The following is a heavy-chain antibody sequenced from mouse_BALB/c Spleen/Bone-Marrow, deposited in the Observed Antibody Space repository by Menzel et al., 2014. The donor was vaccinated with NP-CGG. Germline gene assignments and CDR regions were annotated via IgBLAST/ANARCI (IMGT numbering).Heavy chain of an antibody. CDR1: GYTFTSYV. Sequence: EVHLVESGPELVKPGASVKMSCKASGYTFTSYVMHWVKQKPGQGLEWIGYINPYNDGTKYNEKFKGKATLTSDKSSSTAYRELSSLTSEDSAVYYCASPYYRYDALDYWGQGTSVTVSS. CDR2: INPYNDGT. V-gene: IGHV1-14*01. D-gene: IGHD2-14*01. CDR3: ASPYYRYDALDY. J-gene: IGHJ4*01.